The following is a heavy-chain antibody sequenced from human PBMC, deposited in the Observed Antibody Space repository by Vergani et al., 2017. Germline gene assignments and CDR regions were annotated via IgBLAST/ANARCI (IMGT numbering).Heavy chain of an antibody. Sequence: QVQLQESGPGLVKPSETLSLTCTVSGGSISSYYWSWIRQPPGKGLEWIGYIYYSGSTNYNPSLKSRVTISVDTSKNQFSLKLSSVTAADTAVYYCARGGYDFWSGYPRDLGRDYYYYYMDVWGKGP. D-gene: IGHD3-3*01. CDR3: ARGGYDFWSGYPRDLGRDYYYYYMDV. CDR2: IYYSGST. V-gene: IGHV4-59*01. J-gene: IGHJ6*03. CDR1: GGSISSYY.